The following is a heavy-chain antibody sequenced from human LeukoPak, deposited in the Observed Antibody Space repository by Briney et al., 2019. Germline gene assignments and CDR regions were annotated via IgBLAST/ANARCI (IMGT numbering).Heavy chain of an antibody. CDR3: AKADTTVADGMDV. Sequence: GGSLTLSCPASAFTFDDYAMHWVRQAPGKGLEWVLGISGNSGSLGYADSVKGRFTISRDNAKNFLYLQMNSLRAEDTALYYCAKADTTVADGMDVWGQGTTVTVSS. D-gene: IGHD4-23*01. J-gene: IGHJ6*02. V-gene: IGHV3-9*01. CDR2: ISGNSGSL. CDR1: AFTFDDYA.